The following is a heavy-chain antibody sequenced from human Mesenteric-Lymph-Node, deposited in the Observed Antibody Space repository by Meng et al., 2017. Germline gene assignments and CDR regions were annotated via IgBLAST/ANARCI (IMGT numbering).Heavy chain of an antibody. CDR3: ARDPSPMYYDGSGSYIPVGDAFDI. V-gene: IGHV3-48*03. J-gene: IGHJ3*02. CDR1: GFTFCSYE. CDR2: ISSSGSTI. Sequence: GESLMISCAAPGFTFCSYEMNWVRPAPGKGLEWVSYISSSGSTIYYAASVKGRFTISSDNAKNSLYLQMNSLRAEDTAVYYCARDPSPMYYDGSGSYIPVGDAFDIWGQGTMVTVSS. D-gene: IGHD3-10*01.